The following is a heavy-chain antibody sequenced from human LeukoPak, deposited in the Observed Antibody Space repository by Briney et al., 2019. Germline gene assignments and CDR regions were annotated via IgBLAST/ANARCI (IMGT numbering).Heavy chain of an antibody. Sequence: SETLSLTCAVSGGSISSSNWWTWVRQPPGKGLEWIGDMFHSGTTNYNPSLKSRVTISVDTSKNQFSLKLSSVTAADTAVYYCASVPSSKRDCSRTSCARYFQHWGQGTLVTVSS. CDR1: GGSISSSNW. D-gene: IGHD2-2*01. CDR2: MFHSGTT. V-gene: IGHV4-4*02. CDR3: ASVPSSKRDCSRTSCARYFQH. J-gene: IGHJ1*01.